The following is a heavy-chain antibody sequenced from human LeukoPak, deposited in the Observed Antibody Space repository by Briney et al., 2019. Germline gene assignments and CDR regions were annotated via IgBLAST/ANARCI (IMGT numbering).Heavy chain of an antibody. V-gene: IGHV4-34*01. J-gene: IGHJ4*02. CDR2: INHSGST. CDR1: GGSFSGYY. D-gene: IGHD2-15*01. Sequence: SETLSLTCAVYGGSFSGYYWSWIRQPPGKGLEWIGEINHSGSTNYNPSLKSRVTISVDTSKNQFSLKLSSVTAADTAVYYCAGGLDYCSGGSCYFDYWGQGTLVTVSS. CDR3: AGGLDYCSGGSCYFDY.